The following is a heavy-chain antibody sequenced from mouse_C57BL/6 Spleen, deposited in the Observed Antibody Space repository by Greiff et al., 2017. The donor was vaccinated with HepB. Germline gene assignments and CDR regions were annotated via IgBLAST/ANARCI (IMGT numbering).Heavy chain of an antibody. J-gene: IGHJ2*01. CDR2: IYPGDGDT. CDR3: ARSSSSSVYFDY. V-gene: IGHV1-80*01. Sequence: VQLQQSGAELVKPGASVKISCKASGYAFSSYWMNWVKQRPGKGLEWIGQIYPGDGDTNYNGKFKGKATLTADKSSSTAYMQLRSLTSEDSAVYFCARSSSSSVYFDYWGQGTTLTVSS. CDR1: GYAFSSYW. D-gene: IGHD1-1*01.